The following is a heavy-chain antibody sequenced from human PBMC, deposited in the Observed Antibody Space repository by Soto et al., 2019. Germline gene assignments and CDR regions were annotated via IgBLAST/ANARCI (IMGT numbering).Heavy chain of an antibody. CDR3: ARDHNFDY. Sequence: ASVKVSCKISGHTLTEFSIHWVRQAPGKGLEWMGGFDPEGGEAIYAQKWHGRVTVTEDTVTDTAYMELRSLRTDDTAVYYCARDHNFDYWGQGTLVTVSS. CDR1: GHTLTEFS. J-gene: IGHJ4*02. V-gene: IGHV1-24*01. CDR2: FDPEGGEA.